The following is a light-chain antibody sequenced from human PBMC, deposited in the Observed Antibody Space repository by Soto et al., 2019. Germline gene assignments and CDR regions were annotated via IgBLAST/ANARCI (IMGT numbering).Light chain of an antibody. CDR1: QSITNW. J-gene: IGKJ1*01. V-gene: IGKV1-5*01. CDR3: QQYNNYSPT. CDR2: DAS. Sequence: DIQMTQSPSTLSAYVGDRVTITCRASQSITNWVAWYQQKPGKAPKLLIYDASNLESGVPSRFSGGGSGTDFTLTVSSRQPDDFATYYCQQYNNYSPTFGQGTKVEV.